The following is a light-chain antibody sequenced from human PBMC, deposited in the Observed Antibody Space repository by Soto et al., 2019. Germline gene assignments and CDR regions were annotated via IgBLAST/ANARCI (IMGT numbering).Light chain of an antibody. Sequence: VMTQSPVTLSVSPGERATLSCRASQSISLSLAWYQHKPGQAPRLLIYDASKRATGIPARFSGSGSGTDFTLTISSLEPEDFAVYYCQQRSNWPPPLTFGGGTKVDIK. CDR1: QSISLS. V-gene: IGKV3-11*01. CDR3: QQRSNWPPPLT. J-gene: IGKJ4*01. CDR2: DAS.